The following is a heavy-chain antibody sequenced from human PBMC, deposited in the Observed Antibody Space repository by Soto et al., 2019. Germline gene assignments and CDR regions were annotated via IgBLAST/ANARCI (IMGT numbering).Heavy chain of an antibody. J-gene: IGHJ5*02. CDR1: GYTFTHYW. CDR3: ARIAPRGVPNNWFDP. D-gene: IGHD3-10*01. CDR2: IDPSDSYT. Sequence: EEQLVQSGAEVKKPGESLRISCKGSGYTFTHYWITWVRQMPGKGLEWMGRIDPSDSYTNYSPAFQGHVTMSADKSINTAYLQWSSLKASDTAMYYCARIAPRGVPNNWFDPWGQGTLVTVS. V-gene: IGHV5-10-1*01.